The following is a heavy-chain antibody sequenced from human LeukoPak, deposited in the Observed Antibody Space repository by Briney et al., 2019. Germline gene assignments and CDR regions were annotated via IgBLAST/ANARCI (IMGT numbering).Heavy chain of an antibody. D-gene: IGHD5-18*01. CDR2: IYYSGST. Sequence: SETLSLTCTVSGGSISSSSYYWGWIRQPPGKGLEWIGSIYYSGSTYYNPSLKSRVTISVDTSKNQFSLKLSSVTAADTAVYYCARGSEDTAMATDDYWGQGTLVTVSS. CDR3: ARGSEDTAMATDDY. J-gene: IGHJ4*02. CDR1: GGSISSSSYY. V-gene: IGHV4-39*07.